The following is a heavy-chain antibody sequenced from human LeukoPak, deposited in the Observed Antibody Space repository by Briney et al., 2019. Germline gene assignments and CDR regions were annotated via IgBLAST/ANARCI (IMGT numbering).Heavy chain of an antibody. CDR2: INPSGGGT. CDR1: GYTFTSYY. J-gene: IGHJ4*02. D-gene: IGHD6-19*01. V-gene: IGHV1-46*01. Sequence: GASVKVSCKASGYTFTSYYIHWVRQAPGQGLEGKGVINPSGGGTGYAQKFQGRVTMTRDTSTSTVYMELSSLRSEDTAVYYCARYRYSSGWYLFDYWGQGTLVTVSS. CDR3: ARYRYSSGWYLFDY.